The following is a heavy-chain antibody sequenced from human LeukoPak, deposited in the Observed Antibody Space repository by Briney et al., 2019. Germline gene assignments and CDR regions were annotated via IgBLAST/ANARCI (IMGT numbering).Heavy chain of an antibody. CDR2: ITGSDGSS. CDR1: GFTYTNYA. J-gene: IGHJ4*02. Sequence: GTSLRLSCVASGFTYTNYAMSWVRQAPGKGLEWVSAITGSDGSSYYADSVKGRFTISRDNSKNTLYLQVNSLRAEDTAVYYCAKSGDYDILTGYYVPDYWGQGTLVTVSS. V-gene: IGHV3-23*01. CDR3: AKSGDYDILTGYYVPDY. D-gene: IGHD3-9*01.